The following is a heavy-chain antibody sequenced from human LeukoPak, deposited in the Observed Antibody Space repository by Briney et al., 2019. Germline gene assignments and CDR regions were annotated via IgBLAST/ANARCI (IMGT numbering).Heavy chain of an antibody. J-gene: IGHJ4*02. V-gene: IGHV4-34*01. CDR3: ATRIVGATTLIDY. D-gene: IGHD1-26*01. CDR2: INHRGST. Sequence: SETLSLTCAVYGGSFSGYYWSWIRQPPGKGLEWIGEINHRGSTNYNPSLKSRVTISVDTSKNQFSLKLSSVTAADTAVYYCATRIVGATTLIDYWGQGTLVTVSS. CDR1: GGSFSGYY.